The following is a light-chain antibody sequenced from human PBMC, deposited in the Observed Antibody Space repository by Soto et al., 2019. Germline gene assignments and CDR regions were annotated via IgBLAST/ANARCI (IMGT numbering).Light chain of an antibody. CDR2: GAS. CDR1: QSVSSRF. J-gene: IGKJ2*01. Sequence: IELTQSPCTLSLSQGERATLSRRASQSVSSRFLAWYQQKPGQAPRLLMSGASSRATGIPDRFSGTGSGTEFTLTISRRELEDFAVYYCQQYGSSTYTFGLGSKVDI. V-gene: IGKV3-20*01. CDR3: QQYGSSTYT.